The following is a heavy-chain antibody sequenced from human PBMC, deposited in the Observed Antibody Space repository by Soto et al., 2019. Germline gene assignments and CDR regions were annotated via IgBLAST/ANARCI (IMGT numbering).Heavy chain of an antibody. CDR3: ARVSDYYDSSGYYHALAY. V-gene: IGHV4-30-2*01. CDR1: GGSISSGGYS. J-gene: IGHJ4*02. CDR2: IYHSGST. Sequence: SETLSLTCAVSGGSISSGGYSWSWIRQPPGKGLEWIGYIYHSGSTYYNPSLKSRVTISVDTSKNQFSLKLSSVTAADTAVYYCARVSDYYDSSGYYHALAYWGQGTLVTVSS. D-gene: IGHD3-22*01.